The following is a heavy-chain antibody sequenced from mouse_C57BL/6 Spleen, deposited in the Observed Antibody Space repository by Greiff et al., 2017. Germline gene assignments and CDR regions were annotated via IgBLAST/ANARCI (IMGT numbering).Heavy chain of an antibody. V-gene: IGHV1-53*01. CDR1: GYTFTSYW. CDR2: INPSNGGT. D-gene: IGHD2-4*01. CDR3: ASYYDYDAPFAY. J-gene: IGHJ3*01. Sequence: QVHVKQPGTELVKPGASVKLSCKASGYTFTSYWMHWVKQRPGQGLEWIGNINPSNGGTNYNEKFKSKATLTVDKSSSTAYMQLSSLTSEDSAVYYCASYYDYDAPFAYWGQGTLVTVSA.